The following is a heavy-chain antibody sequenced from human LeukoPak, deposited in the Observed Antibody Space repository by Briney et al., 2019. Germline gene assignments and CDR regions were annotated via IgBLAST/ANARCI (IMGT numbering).Heavy chain of an antibody. CDR3: ARDSSEYSSSLAAFDI. CDR2: IWYDGSNK. Sequence: GGSLRLSCAASGFTFSSYGMHWVRQAPGKGLEWVAVIWYDGSNKYYADSVKGRFTLSRDNSKNTLYLQMNSLRVEDTAVYYCARDSSEYSSSLAAFDIWGQGTMVTVSS. CDR1: GFTFSSYG. J-gene: IGHJ3*02. V-gene: IGHV3-33*01. D-gene: IGHD6-6*01.